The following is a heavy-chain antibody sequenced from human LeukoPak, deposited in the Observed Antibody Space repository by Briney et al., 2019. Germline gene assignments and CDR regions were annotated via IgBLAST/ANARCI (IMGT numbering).Heavy chain of an antibody. CDR3: ARVGGEMEEFDY. Sequence: PSETLSLTCTVSGGSISSYYWSWIRQPPGRGLEWIGYIYYSGSTNYNPSLKSRVTISVDTSKNQFSLKLSSVTAADTAVYYCARVGGEMEEFDYWGQGTLVTVSS. D-gene: IGHD3-16*01. J-gene: IGHJ4*02. CDR2: IYYSGST. CDR1: GGSISSYY. V-gene: IGHV4-59*01.